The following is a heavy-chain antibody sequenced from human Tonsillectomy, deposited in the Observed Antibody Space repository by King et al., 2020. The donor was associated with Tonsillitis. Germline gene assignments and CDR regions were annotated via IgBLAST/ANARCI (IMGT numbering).Heavy chain of an antibody. CDR3: ARDSGYSSGWFLDY. J-gene: IGHJ4*02. Sequence: QLVQSGGGLVKPGGSLRLSCAASGFTFSSYSMNWVRQAPGKGLEWVSSISSSSSYIYYAYSVKGLFTISRDNAKNSLYLQMNSLRAEDTAVYYCARDSGYSSGWFLDYWGQGTLVTVSS. D-gene: IGHD6-19*01. CDR1: GFTFSSYS. V-gene: IGHV3-21*01. CDR2: ISSSSSYI.